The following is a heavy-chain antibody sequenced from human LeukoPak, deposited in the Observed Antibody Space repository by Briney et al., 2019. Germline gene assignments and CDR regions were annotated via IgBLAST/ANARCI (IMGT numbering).Heavy chain of an antibody. D-gene: IGHD1-1*01. CDR1: GFTFSSYS. Sequence: GGSLRLSCAASGFTFSSYSMNWVRQAPGKGLEWVSYISSSSSTIYYADSVKGRFTISRDNAKNSLYLQMNNLRAEDTALYYCAKRRSSTTGSPFDCWGQGTLVAVSS. CDR3: AKRRSSTTGSPFDC. V-gene: IGHV3-48*04. J-gene: IGHJ4*02. CDR2: ISSSSSTI.